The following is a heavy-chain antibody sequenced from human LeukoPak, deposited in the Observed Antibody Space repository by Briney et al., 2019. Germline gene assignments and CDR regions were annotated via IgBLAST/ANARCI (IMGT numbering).Heavy chain of an antibody. CDR3: GRPLSYYSDSSGDNAFDI. D-gene: IGHD3-22*01. V-gene: IGHV4-34*01. CDR2: IYHSGST. CDR1: GGSFSGYY. Sequence: SETLSLTCAVYGGSFSGYYWSWIRQPPGKGLEWIGNIYHSGSTYYNPSLKSRVTISVDTSKNQFSLKLSPVTAADTAVYYCGRPLSYYSDSSGDNAFDIWGQGTIVTVSS. J-gene: IGHJ3*02.